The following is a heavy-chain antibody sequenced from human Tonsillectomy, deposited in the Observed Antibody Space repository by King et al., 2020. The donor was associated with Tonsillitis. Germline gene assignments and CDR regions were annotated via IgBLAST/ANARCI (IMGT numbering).Heavy chain of an antibody. CDR2: IDYSENT. CDR1: GGFISSSDYY. CDR3: ARYYPVTTENFDS. J-gene: IGHJ4*02. D-gene: IGHD4-17*01. Sequence: QLQESGPGLARPSETLSLTCTVSGGFISSSDYYWGWIRQPPGKGLEWIGRIDYSENTFYNPSLKSRLTMSVDTSKNQFSLKLRSVTAADTAVYYCARYYPVTTENFDSWGQGTLVTVSP. V-gene: IGHV4-39*07.